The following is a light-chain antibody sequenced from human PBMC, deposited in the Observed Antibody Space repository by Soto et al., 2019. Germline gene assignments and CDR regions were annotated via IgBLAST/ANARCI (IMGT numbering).Light chain of an antibody. CDR1: SSDVGGYNY. J-gene: IGLJ1*01. V-gene: IGLV2-14*01. CDR2: DVS. Sequence: QSVLTQPASVSGAPGQSITISCTGTSSDVGGYNYVSWYRQHPGKAPKLTIFDVSNRPSGVSSRFPGSRSGNTASLTISGLQAEDVADYYCCSYTSSSTYVFGTGTKLTVL. CDR3: CSYTSSSTYV.